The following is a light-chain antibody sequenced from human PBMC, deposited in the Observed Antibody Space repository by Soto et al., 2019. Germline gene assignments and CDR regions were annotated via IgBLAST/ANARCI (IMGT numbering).Light chain of an antibody. CDR2: KAS. CDR1: QSISSW. CDR3: QQYNSYSYT. V-gene: IGKV1-5*03. Sequence: DIQMTQSTSTLSASVGDRVTITCRASQSISSWLAWYQQKPGKAPKLLIYKASSLESGVPSRFSGSGSGTEFTLTISSLQPYDFATYYCQQYNSYSYTFCQGTKLEIK. J-gene: IGKJ2*01.